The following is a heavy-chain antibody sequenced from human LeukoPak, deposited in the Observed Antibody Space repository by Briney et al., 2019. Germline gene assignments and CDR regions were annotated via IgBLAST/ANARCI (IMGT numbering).Heavy chain of an antibody. CDR2: IYSGDRP. V-gene: IGHV3-66*01. D-gene: IGHD6-19*01. J-gene: IGHJ4*02. Sequence: GGSLRLSCAASGFTVNSNYMNWVRQAPGKGLEWVSVIYSGDRPYYADSVKGRFTISRDNSKNTLYLQMNSLRAEDTAEYYCARAVAGPAGEFYLDYWGQGTLVTVSS. CDR1: GFTVNSNY. CDR3: ARAVAGPAGEFYLDY.